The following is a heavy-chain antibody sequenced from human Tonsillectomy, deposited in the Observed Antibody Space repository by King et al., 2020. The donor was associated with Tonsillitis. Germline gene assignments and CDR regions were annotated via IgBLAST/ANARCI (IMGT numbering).Heavy chain of an antibody. CDR3: ARGPLGFDY. J-gene: IGHJ4*02. CDR2: IYHSGST. V-gene: IGHV4-30-2*01. D-gene: IGHD3-16*01. CDR1: GGSISSGGYS. Sequence: LQLQESGSGLVKPSQTLSLTCAVSGGSISSGGYSWSWIRQPPGKGLEWIGYIYHSGSTYYNPALRSRVTISVDRSKNQFSLKLSSVTAADTAVYYCARGPLGFDYWGQGTLVTVSS.